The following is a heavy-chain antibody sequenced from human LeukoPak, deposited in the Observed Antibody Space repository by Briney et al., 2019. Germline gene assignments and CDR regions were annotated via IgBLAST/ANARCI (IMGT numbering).Heavy chain of an antibody. V-gene: IGHV4-4*02. Sequence: SGTLSLTCAVSGGSISSSNWWSWVRQPPGKGLEWIGEIYHSGSTNYNPSLKSRVTISVDTSKNQFSLKLSSVTAADTAVYYCARVNDFWSGYRNWFDPWGQGTLVTVSS. CDR1: GGSISSSNW. J-gene: IGHJ5*02. D-gene: IGHD3-3*01. CDR2: IYHSGST. CDR3: ARVNDFWSGYRNWFDP.